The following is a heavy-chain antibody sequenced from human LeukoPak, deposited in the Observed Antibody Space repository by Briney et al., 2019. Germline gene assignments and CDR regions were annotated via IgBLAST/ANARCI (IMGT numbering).Heavy chain of an antibody. D-gene: IGHD2-2*01. Sequence: GGSLRLSCAASGFTFSSYAMHWVRQAPGKGLEWVAVISYDGSNKYYADSVKGRFTISRDNAKNSLYLQMNSLRAEDTAVYYCARGVVPAASGVYYYYMDVWGKGTTVTVSS. CDR3: ARGVVPAASGVYYYYMDV. CDR2: ISYDGSNK. J-gene: IGHJ6*03. CDR1: GFTFSSYA. V-gene: IGHV3-30-3*01.